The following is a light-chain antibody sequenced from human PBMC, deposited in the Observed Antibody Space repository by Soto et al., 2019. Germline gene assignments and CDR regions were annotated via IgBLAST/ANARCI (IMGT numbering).Light chain of an antibody. Sequence: EIVLTQSPALLSVSPGERATLSCRASQSISRSLAWYQQKPGQAPRLLISDASTRATGIPARFSGSGSGTEFTLTISSLQSEDFALYYCHQYNSWPPGTFGQGTKVDI. CDR1: QSISRS. CDR3: HQYNSWPPGT. J-gene: IGKJ2*01. V-gene: IGKV3-15*01. CDR2: DAS.